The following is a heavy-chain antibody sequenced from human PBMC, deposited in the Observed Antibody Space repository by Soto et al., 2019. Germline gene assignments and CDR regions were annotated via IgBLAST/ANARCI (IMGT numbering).Heavy chain of an antibody. Sequence: QVQLVQSGAEVKKPGASVKVSCKASGYTFTSYAMHWVRQAPGQRLEWMGWINAGNGNTKYSQKFQGRVTISRDTAASTAYIELSIVRSEDTAVYYCARQTTVTSLVYWGQGSLVTVSS. D-gene: IGHD4-17*01. J-gene: IGHJ4*02. CDR1: GYTFTSYA. V-gene: IGHV1-3*01. CDR2: INAGNGNT. CDR3: ARQTTVTSLVY.